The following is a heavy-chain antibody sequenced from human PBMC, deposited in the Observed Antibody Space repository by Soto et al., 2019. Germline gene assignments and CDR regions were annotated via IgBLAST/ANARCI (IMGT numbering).Heavy chain of an antibody. CDR2: ISSNGGST. D-gene: IGHD6-19*01. Sequence: PGGSLRLSCSASGFTFSSYAMHWVRQAPGKGLEYVSAISSNGGSTYYADSVKGRFTISRDNSKNTLYLQMSSLRAEDTAVYYCVKGSGRSGWYDYFDYWGQGTLVTVYS. J-gene: IGHJ4*02. CDR1: GFTFSSYA. CDR3: VKGSGRSGWYDYFDY. V-gene: IGHV3-64D*06.